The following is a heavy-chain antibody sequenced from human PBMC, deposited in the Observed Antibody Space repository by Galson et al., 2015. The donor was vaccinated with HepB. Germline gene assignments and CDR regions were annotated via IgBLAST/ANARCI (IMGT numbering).Heavy chain of an antibody. V-gene: IGHV5-51*01. J-gene: IGHJ4*02. CDR2: MHPGDSES. Sequence: QSGAEVKNPGESLKISCKASGYSFSSYWIGWVRQMPGRGLEWMGSMHPGDSESTYGPSFQGQVTISADKSINTAYLQWSSLKASDSAMYYCARCIAVPANGEHYFDYWGQGTLVTVSS. CDR3: ARCIAVPANGEHYFDY. D-gene: IGHD6-19*01. CDR1: GYSFSSYW.